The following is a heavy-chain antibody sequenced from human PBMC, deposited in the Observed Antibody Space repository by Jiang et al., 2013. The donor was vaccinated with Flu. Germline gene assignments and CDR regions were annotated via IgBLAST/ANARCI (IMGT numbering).Heavy chain of an antibody. D-gene: IGHD1-26*01. V-gene: IGHV1-2*04. CDR3: ARGGRVVGATADAFDI. CDR1: FTGYY. Sequence: FTGYYMHSGATGPWTRALSGWDGSTRNSGGTNYAQKFQGWVTMTRDTSISTAYMELSRLRSDDTAVYYCARGGRVVGATADAFDIWGQGTMVTVSS. CDR2: STRNSGGT. J-gene: IGHJ3*02.